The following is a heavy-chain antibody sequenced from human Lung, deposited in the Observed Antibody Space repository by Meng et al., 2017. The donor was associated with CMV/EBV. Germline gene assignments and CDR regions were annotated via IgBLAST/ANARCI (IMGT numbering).Heavy chain of an antibody. CDR2: INPNNGGT. D-gene: IGHD3-16*01. CDR3: ARKTDTGGWNFNH. Sequence: ASXXVSXKASGYTFTGYYLYWVRQAPGQGLEWMGWINPNNGGTNYAQRFQGRVTMTRDTSITTVYMELSRLTSDDTAVYYCARKTDTGGWNFNHWGQGTLVTVSS. J-gene: IGHJ1*01. V-gene: IGHV1-2*02. CDR1: GYTFTGYY.